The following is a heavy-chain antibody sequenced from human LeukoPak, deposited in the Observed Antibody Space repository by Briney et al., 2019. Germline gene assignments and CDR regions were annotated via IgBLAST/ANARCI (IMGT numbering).Heavy chain of an antibody. CDR2: IKQDGSEK. V-gene: IGHV3-7*01. J-gene: IGHJ4*02. D-gene: IGHD6-6*01. CDR3: ATPNGIAARLFDY. Sequence: GGSLRLSCAASGFTFSSYWMSWVRQAPGKGLEWVANIKQDGSEKYYVDSVKGRFTISRDNAKNSLYLQMNSLRAEDTAVYYCATPNGIAARLFDYWGQGTLVTVSS. CDR1: GFTFSSYW.